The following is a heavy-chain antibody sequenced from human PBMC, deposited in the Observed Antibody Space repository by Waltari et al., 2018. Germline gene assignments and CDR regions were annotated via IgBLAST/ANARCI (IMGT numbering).Heavy chain of an antibody. V-gene: IGHV4-61*03. Sequence: QVQLQESGPGLVRPSETLSLTCTVSGDSVSSGSYYWSWIRQTPGMGLEWIGYIYHTGGANFHPSLRSRVTMSVDTSKNNFSLKLSSVTAADTAVYFCARHRILVRGIVLPDTWGPGILVTVSS. D-gene: IGHD3-10*01. CDR3: ARHRILVRGIVLPDT. CDR2: IYHTGGA. J-gene: IGHJ5*02. CDR1: GDSVSSGSYY.